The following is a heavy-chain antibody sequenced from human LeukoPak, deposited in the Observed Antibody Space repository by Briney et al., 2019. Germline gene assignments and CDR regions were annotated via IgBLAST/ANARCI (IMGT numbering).Heavy chain of an antibody. CDR1: GGSIITSSYN. D-gene: IGHD6-19*01. V-gene: IGHV4-39*01. Sequence: SETLSLTCTVSGGSIITSSYNWGWIRQPPGKGLEWMGSGQYSGSTYGNPSVKSRVSISVATSKKQFSLKLSSVTAADPAVYYCARRGGSGWNLGFEYWGQGSLVTVSS. J-gene: IGHJ4*02. CDR3: ARRGGSGWNLGFEY. CDR2: GQYSGST.